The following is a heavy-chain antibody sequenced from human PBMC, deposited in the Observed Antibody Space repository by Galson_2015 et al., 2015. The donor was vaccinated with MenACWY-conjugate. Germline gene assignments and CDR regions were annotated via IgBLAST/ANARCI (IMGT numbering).Heavy chain of an antibody. J-gene: IGHJ6*02. CDR3: ARTAYYDSSGYYYYYYYYGMDV. D-gene: IGHD3-22*01. CDR1: GGPSNTYY. CDR2: IYYSGST. V-gene: IGHV4-59*01. Sequence: GTLSRACRVSGGPSNTYYWSWVRQPPGKGLEWIGDIYYSGSTNYNHSLKSRVNIAVDTFKNQFSLELRSVTAADTAVYYCARTAYYDSSGYYYYYYYYGMDVWGQGTTVTVSS.